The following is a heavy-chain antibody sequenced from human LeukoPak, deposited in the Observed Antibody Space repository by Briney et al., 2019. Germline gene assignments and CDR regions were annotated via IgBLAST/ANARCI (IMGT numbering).Heavy chain of an antibody. D-gene: IGHD3-22*01. CDR2: IYYSGST. CDR3: ARGSDYYDSSGYYHPYAFDI. Sequence: SETLSLTCTVSGGSTSSYYWSWIRQPPGKGLEWIGYIYYSGSTNYNPSLKSRVTISVDTSKNQFSLKLSSVTAADTAVYYCARGSDYYDSSGYYHPYAFDIWGQGTMVTVSS. J-gene: IGHJ3*02. CDR1: GGSTSSYY. V-gene: IGHV4-59*01.